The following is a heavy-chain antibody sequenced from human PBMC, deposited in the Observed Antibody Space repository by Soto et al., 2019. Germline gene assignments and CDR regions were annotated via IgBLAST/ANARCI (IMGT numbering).Heavy chain of an antibody. CDR3: ARVYCSGGGCYGIDY. Sequence: ASVKVSCKASGYTFTSYYIHWVRQAPGQGLEWMGIINPSGGSTTYAQKFQGRVTMTRDTSTSTVYMDLSSLRSEDTAVYYCARVYCSGGGCYGIDYWGQGTLVTVSS. J-gene: IGHJ4*02. V-gene: IGHV1-46*01. D-gene: IGHD2-15*01. CDR2: INPSGGST. CDR1: GYTFTSYY.